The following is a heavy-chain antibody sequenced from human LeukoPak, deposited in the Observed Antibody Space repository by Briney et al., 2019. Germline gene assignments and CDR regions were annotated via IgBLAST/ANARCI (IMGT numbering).Heavy chain of an antibody. D-gene: IGHD3-9*01. CDR3: ATGHRDYDILTGYYYTY. J-gene: IGHJ4*02. Sequence: TLSLTCAVYGGSFSGHYCSWIRQPPGKGLERIREINHSGSTNYNPSLTSRVTISGDTSKNQFSLKLSSVTAAHTAVYSCATGHRDYDILTGYYYTYWGQGTLVTVSS. V-gene: IGHV4-34*01. CDR2: INHSGST. CDR1: GGSFSGHY.